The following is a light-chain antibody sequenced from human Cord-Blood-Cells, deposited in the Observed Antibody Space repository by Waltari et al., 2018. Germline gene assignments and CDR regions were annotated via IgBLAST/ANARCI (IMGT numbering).Light chain of an antibody. CDR3: QQYDNLPYT. V-gene: IGKV1-33*01. CDR2: DAS. CDR1: QDISNY. J-gene: IGKJ2*01. Sequence: DIQTTQSPSSLSASVGDRVPSTCQASQDISNYLNWYQQKPGKAPKLLIYDASNLETGVPSRFSGSGSGTDFTFTISSLQPEDIATYYCQQYDNLPYTFGQGTKLEIK.